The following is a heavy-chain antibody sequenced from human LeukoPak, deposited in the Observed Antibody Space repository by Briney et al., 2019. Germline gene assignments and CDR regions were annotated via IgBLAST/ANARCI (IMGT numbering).Heavy chain of an antibody. CDR3: ARDHLRYCSSTSCYTPLQMEGYYMDV. D-gene: IGHD2-2*01. CDR2: ISAYNGNT. V-gene: IGHV1-18*01. CDR1: GYTFTSYD. Sequence: ASVKVSCKASGYTFTSYDVSWVRQAPGQGLEWMGWISAYNGNTNYAQKLQGRVTMTTDTSTSTAYMELRSLRSDDTAVYYCARDHLRYCSSTSCYTPLQMEGYYMDVWGKGTTVTVSS. J-gene: IGHJ6*03.